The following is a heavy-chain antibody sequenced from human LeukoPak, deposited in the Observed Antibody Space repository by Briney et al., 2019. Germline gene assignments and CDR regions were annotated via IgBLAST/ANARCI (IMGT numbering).Heavy chain of an antibody. CDR1: GGSISSGSYY. CDR3: ARDGGYSYGLFDY. CDR2: IYYSGST. J-gene: IGHJ4*02. D-gene: IGHD5-18*01. Sequence: MASETLSLTCTVSGGSISSGSYYWSWIRQPPGKGLEWIGYIYYSGSTNYNPSLKSRVTISVDTSKNQFSLKLSSVTAADTAVYYCARDGGYSYGLFDYWGQGTLVTVSS. V-gene: IGHV4-61*01.